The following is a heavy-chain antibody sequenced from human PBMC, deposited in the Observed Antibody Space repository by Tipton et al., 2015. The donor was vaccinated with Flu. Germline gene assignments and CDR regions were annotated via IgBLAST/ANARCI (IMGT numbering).Heavy chain of an antibody. J-gene: IGHJ4*02. V-gene: IGHV4-61*02. CDR3: ARGRGYSYGYYPS. CDR2: IYTSGST. Sequence: TLSLTCTVSGGSISSGSYYWSWIRQPAGKGLEWIGRIYTSGSTNYNPSLKSRVTISVDTSKNQFSLKLSSVTAADTAVYYCARGRGYSYGYYPSRGQGTLVTVSS. D-gene: IGHD5-18*01. CDR1: GGSISSGSYY.